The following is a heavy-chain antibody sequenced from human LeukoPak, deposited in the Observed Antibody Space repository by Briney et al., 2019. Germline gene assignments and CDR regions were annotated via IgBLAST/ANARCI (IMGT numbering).Heavy chain of an antibody. CDR2: ISSSSSYI. CDR3: ARAGGYYDNWFDP. D-gene: IGHD3-22*01. Sequence: GGSLRLSCAASGFTFSSYSMKWVRQAPGKGLEWVSFISSSSSYIYYADSVKGRFTISRDNAKNSLYLQMNSLRAEDTAVYYCARAGGYYDNWFDPWGQGTLVTVSS. V-gene: IGHV3-21*04. CDR1: GFTFSSYS. J-gene: IGHJ5*02.